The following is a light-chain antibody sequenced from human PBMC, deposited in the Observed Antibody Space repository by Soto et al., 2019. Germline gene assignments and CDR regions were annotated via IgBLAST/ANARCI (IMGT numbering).Light chain of an antibody. V-gene: IGKV3-20*01. CDR1: QSFNSIY. CDR3: HQYDSWT. CDR2: GAS. J-gene: IGKJ1*01. Sequence: IVFTQSPSTVSLSPGERATLSCRASQSFNSIYLAWYQQKPGQAPRLLIYGASSRATGIPDRFSGSGSGTDFTLTISRLEPEDFAVYYCHQYDSWTFGQGTKVDIK.